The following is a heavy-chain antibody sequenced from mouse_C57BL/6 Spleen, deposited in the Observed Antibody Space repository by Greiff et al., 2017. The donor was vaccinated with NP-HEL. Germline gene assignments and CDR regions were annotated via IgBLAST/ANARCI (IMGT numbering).Heavy chain of an antibody. CDR2: ISDGGSYT. CDR1: GFTFSSYA. J-gene: IGHJ4*01. V-gene: IGHV5-4*03. Sequence: EVKLVESGGGLVKPGGSLKLSCAASGFTFSSYAMSWVRQTPEKRLEGVATISDGGSYTYYPDNVKGRFTISRDNAKNNLYLQMSHLKSEDTAMYYCARSITTVVANYYAMDYWGQGTSVTVSS. D-gene: IGHD1-1*01. CDR3: ARSITTVVANYYAMDY.